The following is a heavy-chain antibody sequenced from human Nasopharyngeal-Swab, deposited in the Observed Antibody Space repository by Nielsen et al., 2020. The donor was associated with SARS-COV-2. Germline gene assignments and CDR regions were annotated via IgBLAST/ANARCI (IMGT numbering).Heavy chain of an antibody. CDR1: GYSLMSQA. CDR2: ITAANGNT. Sequence: ASVKVSCKASGYSLMSQAMHWVRQAPGRRLEWMGWITAANGNTEYSRKFHDRLTLSSDTSANTAYMDLSGLRSEDTALYYCVRDDGRSWLLDKWGQGTLVTVSA. D-gene: IGHD6-13*01. J-gene: IGHJ4*02. CDR3: VRDDGRSWLLDK. V-gene: IGHV1-3*01.